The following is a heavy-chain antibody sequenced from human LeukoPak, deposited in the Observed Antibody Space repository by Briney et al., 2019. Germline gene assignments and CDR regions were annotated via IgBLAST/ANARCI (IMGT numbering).Heavy chain of an antibody. CDR2: IYYSGST. Sequence: SETLSLTCTVSGGSISSYYWSWIRQPPGKGLEWIGYIYYSGSTNYNPSLKSRVTMSVDTSKNQFSLKLSSVTAADTAVYYCARDHPIYCSSTSCYGGHYYYGMGVWGQGTTVTVSS. V-gene: IGHV4-59*12. CDR3: ARDHPIYCSSTSCYGGHYYYGMGV. D-gene: IGHD2-2*01. J-gene: IGHJ6*02. CDR1: GGSISSYY.